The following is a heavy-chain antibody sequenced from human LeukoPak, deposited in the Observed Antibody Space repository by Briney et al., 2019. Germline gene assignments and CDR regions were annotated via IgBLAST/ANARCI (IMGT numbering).Heavy chain of an antibody. D-gene: IGHD6-19*01. CDR3: ARSGWYDDFDY. V-gene: IGHV3-48*01. CDR1: GFTFNIYS. Sequence: GGSLRLSCAASGFTFNIYSMNWVRQAPGKGLEWISYLSRSTTIIYYADSVKGRFTISRDNAKNSLYLQMNSLRAEDTAMYYCARSGWYDDFDYLGQGTLVTVSS. CDR2: LSRSTTII. J-gene: IGHJ4*02.